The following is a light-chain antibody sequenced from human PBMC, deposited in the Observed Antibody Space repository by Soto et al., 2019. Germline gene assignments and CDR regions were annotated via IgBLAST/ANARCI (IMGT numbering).Light chain of an antibody. Sequence: LTELAGTLSWSAGERDTLSCRASQTVRNNYLAWYQQKPGQAPRLLIYDASSRATGIPDRFSGGGSGTDFTLTISRMEPEDFALYYCQQFSSYPLSFGGGTKVDSK. CDR3: QQFSSYPLS. CDR1: QTVRNNY. V-gene: IGKV3-20*01. J-gene: IGKJ4*01. CDR2: DAS.